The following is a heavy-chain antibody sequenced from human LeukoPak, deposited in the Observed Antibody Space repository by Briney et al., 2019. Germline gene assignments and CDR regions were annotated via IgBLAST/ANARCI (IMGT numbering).Heavy chain of an antibody. Sequence: PGGSLRLSCAASGFTFSSYGMSWVRQAPGMGLQWVSAISGSGGSTYYADSVKGRFTISRDNSENTLYLQMNSLRAEDTAVYYCARKGYIYGYIFDYWGQGTLVTVSS. CDR1: GFTFSSYG. CDR2: ISGSGGST. J-gene: IGHJ4*02. D-gene: IGHD5-18*01. V-gene: IGHV3-23*01. CDR3: ARKGYIYGYIFDY.